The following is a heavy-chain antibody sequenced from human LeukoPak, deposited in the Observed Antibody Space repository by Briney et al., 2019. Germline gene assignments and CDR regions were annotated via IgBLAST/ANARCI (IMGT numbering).Heavy chain of an antibody. Sequence: ASVKVSCTASGGTFSSYAINWVRQAPGQGLEWMGWMNPNSGNTGYAQKFQGRVTMTRNTSISTAYMELSSLRSEDTAVYYCARGGYDSSGYYFPDYWGQGTLVTVSS. V-gene: IGHV1-8*02. J-gene: IGHJ4*02. D-gene: IGHD3-22*01. CDR3: ARGGYDSSGYYFPDY. CDR1: GGTFSSYA. CDR2: MNPNSGNT.